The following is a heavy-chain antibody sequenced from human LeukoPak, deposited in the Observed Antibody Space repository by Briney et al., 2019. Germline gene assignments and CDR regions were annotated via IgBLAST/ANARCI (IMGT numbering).Heavy chain of an antibody. V-gene: IGHV1-2*02. D-gene: IGHD4-17*01. J-gene: IGHJ4*02. CDR2: INPNSGGT. Sequence: ASVKVSCEASGYTFTGYYMHWVRQAPGQGLEWMGWINPNSGGTNYAQKFQGRVTMTRDTSISTAYMELSRLRSDDTAVYYCARAYYGDYEPHFDYWGQGTLVTVSS. CDR1: GYTFTGYY. CDR3: ARAYYGDYEPHFDY.